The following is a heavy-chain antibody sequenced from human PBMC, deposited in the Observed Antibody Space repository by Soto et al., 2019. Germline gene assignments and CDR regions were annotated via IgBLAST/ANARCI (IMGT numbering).Heavy chain of an antibody. D-gene: IGHD6-13*01. CDR3: ARGDIAAETFFHYYGMDL. CDR2: INGDATST. CDR1: GFTLNNYW. V-gene: IGHV3-74*01. J-gene: IGHJ6*02. Sequence: QLVESGGGLVQPGGSLRLSCAASGFTLNNYWMHWVRQAPGMGLVWVSRINGDATSTSYADSVKGRFTISRDNARNTLYLRLNSLRAEDTALYYCARGDIAAETFFHYYGMDLWGQGTTVTVS.